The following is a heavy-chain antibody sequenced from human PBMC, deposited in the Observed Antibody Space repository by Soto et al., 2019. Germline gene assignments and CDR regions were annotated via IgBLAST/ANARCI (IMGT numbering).Heavy chain of an antibody. J-gene: IGHJ4*02. CDR2: IYPGDSDT. CDR3: ARRPYYSDSIGYLGAYYFDY. V-gene: IGHV5-51*01. Sequence: GESLKISCKGSGYSFTSYWIGWVRQMPGKGLEWMGIIYPGDSDTRYSPSFQGQVTISADKSISTAYLQRSSLKASDTAMYYCARRPYYSDSIGYLGAYYFDYWGQGTLVTVSS. D-gene: IGHD3-22*01. CDR1: GYSFTSYW.